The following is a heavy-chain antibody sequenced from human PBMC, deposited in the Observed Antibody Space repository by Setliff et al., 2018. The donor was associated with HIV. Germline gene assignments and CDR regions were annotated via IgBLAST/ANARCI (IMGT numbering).Heavy chain of an antibody. V-gene: IGHV4-59*02. D-gene: IGHD3-3*01. CDR3: APGEGVASTYYHD. J-gene: IGHJ4*01. Sequence: PSETLSLTCTVPDDSVSTFYWNWIRQPPGKGLEWIGFIHHTGSTVSNPSLKSRVTILMDLSRNQLSLHLASVTTADTAVYFCAPGEGVASTYYHDWGQGTQVTVSS. CDR1: DDSVSTFY. CDR2: IHHTGST.